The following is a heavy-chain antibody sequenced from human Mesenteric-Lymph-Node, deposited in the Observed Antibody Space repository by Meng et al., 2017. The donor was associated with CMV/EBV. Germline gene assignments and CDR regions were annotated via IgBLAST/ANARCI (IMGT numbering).Heavy chain of an antibody. CDR1: GFTFNNYW. V-gene: IGHV3-74*01. Sequence: GESLKISCAASGFTFNNYWMHWVRQAPGKGLVWVSRINSDGTSTNYADSVKGRFTISRDNAENTLYLQMNSLRAEDTAVYYCARRVVVPAAPYYFDSWGQGTLVTVSS. J-gene: IGHJ4*02. CDR2: INSDGTST. D-gene: IGHD2-2*01. CDR3: ARRVVVPAAPYYFDS.